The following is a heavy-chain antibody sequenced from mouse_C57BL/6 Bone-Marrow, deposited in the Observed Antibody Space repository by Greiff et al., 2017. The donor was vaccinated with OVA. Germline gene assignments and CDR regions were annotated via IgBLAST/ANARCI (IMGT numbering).Heavy chain of an antibody. CDR3: ARDRTTEFFDD. V-gene: IGHV3-6*01. CDR1: GYSITSGYY. CDR2: ISYDGSN. J-gene: IGHJ2*01. Sequence: ESGPGLVKPSQSLSLTCSVTGYSITSGYYWNWIRQFPGNKLEWMGYISYDGSNNYNPSLKNRISITRDTSKNQFFLKLNSVTTEDTATYYCARDRTTEFFDDWGQGTTLTVSS. D-gene: IGHD1-1*01.